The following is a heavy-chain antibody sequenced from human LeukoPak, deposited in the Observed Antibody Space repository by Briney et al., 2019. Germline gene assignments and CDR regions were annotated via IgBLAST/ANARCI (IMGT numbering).Heavy chain of an antibody. CDR2: VHYRGTT. J-gene: IGHJ3*02. Sequence: SETLSLTCTVSGGSISPYYWSWIRQPPGKGLEWIGYVHYRGTTNYNPALKSRITMSVDTSKNQFSLKLTSVTPADTAVYYCARDGVTDAFDIWGQGTMVTVSS. V-gene: IGHV4-59*01. CDR1: GGSISPYY. CDR3: ARDGVTDAFDI. D-gene: IGHD2-8*01.